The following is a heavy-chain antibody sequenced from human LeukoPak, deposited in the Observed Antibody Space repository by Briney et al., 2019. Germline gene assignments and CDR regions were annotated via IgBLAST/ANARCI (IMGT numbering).Heavy chain of an antibody. CDR1: GFTLSSYA. V-gene: IGHV3-23*01. CDR2: ISDSGNT. Sequence: GGSLRLSCAASGFTLSSYAMSWVRQAPGKGLEWVSAISDSGNTYHADSVKGRFTISRDNAKNSLYLQMNSLRAEDTAVYHCARDIAAAGIAWFDPWGQGTLVTVSS. J-gene: IGHJ5*02. D-gene: IGHD6-13*01. CDR3: ARDIAAAGIAWFDP.